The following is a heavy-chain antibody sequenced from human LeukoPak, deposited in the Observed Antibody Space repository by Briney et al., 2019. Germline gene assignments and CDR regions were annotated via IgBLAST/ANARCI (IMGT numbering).Heavy chain of an antibody. CDR3: ARELQGYFDY. Sequence: PGGSLRLSCAASGFTFSSYWMSWVRQASGKGLEWVAVISYDGSNKYYADSVKGRFTISRDNSKNTLYLQMNSLRAEDTAVYYCARELQGYFDYWGQGTLVTVSS. CDR1: GFTFSSYW. CDR2: ISYDGSNK. D-gene: IGHD4-11*01. J-gene: IGHJ4*02. V-gene: IGHV3-30-3*01.